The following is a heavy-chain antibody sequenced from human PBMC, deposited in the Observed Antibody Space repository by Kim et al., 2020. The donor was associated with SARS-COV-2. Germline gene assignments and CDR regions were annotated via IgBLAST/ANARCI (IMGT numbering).Heavy chain of an antibody. CDR2: IIPIFGTA. Sequence: SVKVSCKASGGTFSSYAISWVRQAPGQGLEWMGGIIPIFGTANYAQKFQGRVTITADESTSTAYMELSSLRSEDTAVYYCARGGYCSSTSCSYYGMDVWGQGTTVTVSS. D-gene: IGHD2-2*01. J-gene: IGHJ6*02. V-gene: IGHV1-69*13. CDR1: GGTFSSYA. CDR3: ARGGYCSSTSCSYYGMDV.